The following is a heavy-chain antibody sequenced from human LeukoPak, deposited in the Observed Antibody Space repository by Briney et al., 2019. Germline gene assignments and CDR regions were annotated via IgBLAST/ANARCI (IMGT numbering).Heavy chain of an antibody. CDR2: ISSNGGST. J-gene: IGHJ1*01. Sequence: GGSLRLSCSASGFTFSSYAMHWVRQAPGKGLEYVSAISSNGGSTYCADSVKGRFTISRDNSKNTLYLQMSSLRAEDTAVYYCVKDRKYCSGGSCYSPYAEYFQHWGQGTLVTVSS. CDR1: GFTFSSYA. D-gene: IGHD2-15*01. V-gene: IGHV3-64D*06. CDR3: VKDRKYCSGGSCYSPYAEYFQH.